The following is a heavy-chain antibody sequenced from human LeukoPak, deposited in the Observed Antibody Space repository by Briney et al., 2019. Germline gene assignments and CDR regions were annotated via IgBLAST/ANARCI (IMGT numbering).Heavy chain of an antibody. CDR1: GFTFDDYG. CDR3: ARENSGSYYQFDC. J-gene: IGHJ4*02. Sequence: GSLRLSCAASGFTFDDYGMSWVRQAPGKGLEWVSGINWNGGSTGYADSVKGRFTISRDNSKNTLYLQMNSLRPGDTAVYYCARENSGSYYQFDCWGQGTLVTVSS. CDR2: INWNGGST. D-gene: IGHD1-26*01. V-gene: IGHV3-20*04.